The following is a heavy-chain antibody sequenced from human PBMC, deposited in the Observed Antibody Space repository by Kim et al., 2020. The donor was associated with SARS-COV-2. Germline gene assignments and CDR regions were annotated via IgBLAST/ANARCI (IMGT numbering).Heavy chain of an antibody. CDR3: ATPRAAGGYFDY. Sequence: ADSVKVRFTISRDNSKNTLYLQMNSLRAEDTAVYYCATPRAAGGYFDYWGQGTLVTVSS. V-gene: IGHV3-53*01. J-gene: IGHJ4*02. D-gene: IGHD6-13*01.